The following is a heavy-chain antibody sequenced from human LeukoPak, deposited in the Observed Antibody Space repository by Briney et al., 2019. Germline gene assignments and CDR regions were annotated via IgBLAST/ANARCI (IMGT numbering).Heavy chain of an antibody. V-gene: IGHV3-23*01. CDR1: GFTFSSYA. D-gene: IGHD5-24*01. Sequence: PGGSLRLSCAASGFTFSSYARSWVRQAPGKGLDWVSSITGSGGSTYYADSVKGRFTISRANSKNTLFLQMTSLRAEDTAVYHCAKVYSIDAYNYPFDYWGQGTLVTVSS. CDR3: AKVYSIDAYNYPFDY. CDR2: ITGSGGST. J-gene: IGHJ4*02.